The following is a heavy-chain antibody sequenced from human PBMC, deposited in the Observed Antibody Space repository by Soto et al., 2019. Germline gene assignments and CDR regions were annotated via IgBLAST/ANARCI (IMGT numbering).Heavy chain of an antibody. V-gene: IGHV1-46*03. CDR2: INPSGGST. Sequence: ASVKVSCKASGYTFTSYYMHWVRQAPGQGLEWMGIINPSGGSTSYAQKFQGRVTMTRDTSTSTVYMELSSLRSEDTAVYYCARAVVVVAATQGPSAYYMDVWGKGTTVTVSS. CDR1: GYTFTSYY. CDR3: ARAVVVVAATQGPSAYYMDV. J-gene: IGHJ6*03. D-gene: IGHD2-15*01.